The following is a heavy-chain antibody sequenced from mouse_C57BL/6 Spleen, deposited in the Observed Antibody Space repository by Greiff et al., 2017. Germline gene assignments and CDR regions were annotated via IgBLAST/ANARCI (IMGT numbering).Heavy chain of an antibody. Sequence: QVQLQQPGTELVKPGASVKLSCKASGYTFTSYWMHWVKQRPGQGLEWIGNINPSNGGTNYNEKFKSKATLTVDKSSSTAYMQVSSLTSGDSAVYYCARGDQGNYVRYYAMDYWGQGTSVTVSS. J-gene: IGHJ4*01. D-gene: IGHD2-1*01. V-gene: IGHV1-53*01. CDR3: ARGDQGNYVRYYAMDY. CDR2: INPSNGGT. CDR1: GYTFTSYW.